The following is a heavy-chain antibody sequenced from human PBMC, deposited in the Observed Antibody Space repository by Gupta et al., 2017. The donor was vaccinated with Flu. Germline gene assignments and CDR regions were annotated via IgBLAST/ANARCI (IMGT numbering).Heavy chain of an antibody. Sequence: GKGLEWIGEINHSGSTNYNPSLKSRVTISVDTSKNQFSLKLSSVTAADTAVYYCASLDGSSGFPRWGQGTMVTVSS. CDR3: ASLDGSSGFPR. V-gene: IGHV4-34*01. J-gene: IGHJ3*01. D-gene: IGHD6-13*01. CDR2: INHSGST.